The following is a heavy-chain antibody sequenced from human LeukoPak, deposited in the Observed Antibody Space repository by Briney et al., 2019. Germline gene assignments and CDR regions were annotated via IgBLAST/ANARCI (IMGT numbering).Heavy chain of an antibody. Sequence: ASVKVSCKASGYTFTGYYMHWVRQAPGQGLEWMGRINPNSGGTNYAQKFQGRVTMTRDTSISTAYMELSRLRSDDTAVYYCATSYCSSTSCLPWDFDYWGQGTLVTVSS. V-gene: IGHV1-2*06. CDR1: GYTFTGYY. CDR2: INPNSGGT. J-gene: IGHJ4*02. CDR3: ATSYCSSTSCLPWDFDY. D-gene: IGHD2-2*01.